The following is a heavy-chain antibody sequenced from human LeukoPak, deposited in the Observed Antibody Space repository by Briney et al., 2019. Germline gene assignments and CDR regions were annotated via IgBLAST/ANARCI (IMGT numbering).Heavy chain of an antibody. CDR1: GGSISTSSYY. CDR2: INHSGST. V-gene: IGHV4-39*01. Sequence: SETLSLTCTVSGGSISTSSYYWSWIRQPPGKGLEWIGEINHSGSTNYNPSLKSRVTISVDTSKNQFSLKLSSVTAADTAVYYCARHYSRPKLERRVFVSTNNWFDPWGQGTLVTVSS. D-gene: IGHD1-1*01. J-gene: IGHJ5*02. CDR3: ARHYSRPKLERRVFVSTNNWFDP.